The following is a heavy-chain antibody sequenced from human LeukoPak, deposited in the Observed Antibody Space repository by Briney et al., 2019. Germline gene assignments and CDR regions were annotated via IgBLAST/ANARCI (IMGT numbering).Heavy chain of an antibody. CDR3: AISTLFSAAMNFDY. J-gene: IGHJ4*02. CDR2: ISAYNGNT. V-gene: IGHV1-18*04. Sequence: ASVKVSCKASGYTFTSNGISWVRQAPGQGLEWMGWISAYNGNTNYAQKLQGRVTMTTDTSTSTAYMELRSLRSDDTAVYYCAISTLFSAAMNFDYWGQGTLVTVSS. D-gene: IGHD2-2*01. CDR1: GYTFTSNG.